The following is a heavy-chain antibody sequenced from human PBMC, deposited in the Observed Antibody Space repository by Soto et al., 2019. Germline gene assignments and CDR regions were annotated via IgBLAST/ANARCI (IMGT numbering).Heavy chain of an antibody. D-gene: IGHD6-19*01. CDR1: GGSISSSSYY. V-gene: IGHV4-39*01. Sequence: SETLSLTCTVSGGSISSSSYYWGWIRQPPGKGLEWIGSIYYSGSTYYNPSLKSRVTISVDTSKNQFSLKLSSVTAADTAVYYCVTFPIAVAGLYWGQGTLVTVSS. J-gene: IGHJ4*02. CDR2: IYYSGST. CDR3: VTFPIAVAGLY.